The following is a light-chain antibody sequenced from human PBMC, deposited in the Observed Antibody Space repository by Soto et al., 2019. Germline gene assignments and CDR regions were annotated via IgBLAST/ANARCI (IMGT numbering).Light chain of an antibody. J-gene: IGKJ1*01. Sequence: IVMTQSPLALPFTPGEASSISCESSQSLLHRSGFKYLDWYLQKPGQSPQLLIYLGSNRGSGVPDRFSGSGSGTDFTLTISRVEAEDVGVYYCMQTLHTPQAFGQGTKVDIK. CDR2: LGS. CDR1: QSLLHRSGFKY. CDR3: MQTLHTPQA. V-gene: IGKV2-28*01.